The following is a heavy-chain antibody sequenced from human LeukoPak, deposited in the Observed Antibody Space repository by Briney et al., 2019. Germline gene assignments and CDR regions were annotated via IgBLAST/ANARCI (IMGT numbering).Heavy chain of an antibody. CDR1: GYTFTSYG. Sequence: ASVKVSCKASGYTFTSYGISWVRQAPGQGLEWMGWISAYNGNTNYAQKLQGRVTMTTDTSTSTAYMELRSLRSDDTAVYYCTVSGYDLREGYYFDYWGQGTLVTVSS. CDR2: ISAYNGNT. J-gene: IGHJ4*02. D-gene: IGHD5-12*01. V-gene: IGHV1-18*01. CDR3: TVSGYDLREGYYFDY.